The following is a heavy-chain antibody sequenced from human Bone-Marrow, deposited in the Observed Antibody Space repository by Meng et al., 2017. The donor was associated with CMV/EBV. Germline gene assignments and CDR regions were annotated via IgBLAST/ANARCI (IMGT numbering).Heavy chain of an antibody. CDR3: ARDGEWELLNGQSYYYYYGMDV. Sequence: GESLKISCAASGFTVSSNYMSWVRQAPGKGLEWVSVIYSGGSTYYADSVKGRFTISRDNSKNTLYLQMNSLRAEDTAVYYCARDGEWELLNGQSYYYYYGMDVWGQGTTVTVSS. CDR2: IYSGGST. J-gene: IGHJ6*02. CDR1: GFTVSSNY. V-gene: IGHV3-53*01. D-gene: IGHD1-26*01.